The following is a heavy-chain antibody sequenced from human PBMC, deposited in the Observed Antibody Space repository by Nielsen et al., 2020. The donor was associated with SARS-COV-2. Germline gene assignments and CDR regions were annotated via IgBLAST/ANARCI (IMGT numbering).Heavy chain of an antibody. Sequence: GGSLRLSCAASGFTFDDYAMHWVRQAPGKGLEWVSGISWNSGSIGYADSVKGRFTISRDNAKNSLYLQMNSLRAEDTALYYCASGGGDYGGNPYYYGMDVWGQGTTVTVSS. CDR2: ISWNSGSI. J-gene: IGHJ6*02. V-gene: IGHV3-9*01. CDR1: GFTFDDYA. D-gene: IGHD4-23*01. CDR3: ASGGGDYGGNPYYYGMDV.